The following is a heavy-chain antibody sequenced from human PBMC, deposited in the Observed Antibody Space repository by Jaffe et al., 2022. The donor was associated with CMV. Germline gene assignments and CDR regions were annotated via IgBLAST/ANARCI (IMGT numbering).Heavy chain of an antibody. J-gene: IGHJ4*02. CDR2: ISWNSGSI. Sequence: EVQLVESGGGLVQPGRSLRLSCAASGFTFDDYAMHWVRQAPGKGLEWVSGISWNSGSIGYADSVKGRFTISRDNAKNSLYLQMNSLRAEDTALYYCAKDIHPHTAMVYFDYWGQGTLVTVSS. CDR1: GFTFDDYA. D-gene: IGHD5-18*01. V-gene: IGHV3-9*01. CDR3: AKDIHPHTAMVYFDY.